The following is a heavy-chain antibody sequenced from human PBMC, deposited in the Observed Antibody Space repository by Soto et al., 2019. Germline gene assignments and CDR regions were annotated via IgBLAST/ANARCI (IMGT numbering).Heavy chain of an antibody. CDR3: ARGSRVSYYDILTGYYLVY. CDR1: GYTFTSYG. V-gene: IGHV1-18*01. CDR2: ISAYNGNT. D-gene: IGHD3-9*01. Sequence: ASVKVSCKASGYTFTSYGISWVRQAPGQGLEWMGWISAYNGNTNYAQKLQGRVTMTTDTSTSTAYMELRSLRSDDTAVYYCARGSRVSYYDILTGYYLVYWGQGTLVTVSS. J-gene: IGHJ4*01.